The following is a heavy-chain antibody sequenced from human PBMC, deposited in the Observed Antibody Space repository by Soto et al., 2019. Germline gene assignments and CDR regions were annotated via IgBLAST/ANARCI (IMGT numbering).Heavy chain of an antibody. V-gene: IGHV1-69*12. D-gene: IGHD5-12*01. CDR3: SGNRGYSGYPFDS. CDR2: IIPICGTA. J-gene: IGHJ4*02. Sequence: QVQLVQWGAEVKKPGSSVKVSCKASGGTFSSYAISWVRQAPGQRLEWMGGIIPICGTANYTQQFQGRVTITAEQSASTAYMELSSLRSEATAVYYCSGNRGYSGYPFDSWAKGTLLTVSS. CDR1: GGTFSSYA.